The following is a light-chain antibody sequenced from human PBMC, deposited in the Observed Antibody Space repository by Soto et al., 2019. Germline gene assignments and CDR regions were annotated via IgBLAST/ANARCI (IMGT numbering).Light chain of an antibody. J-gene: IGLJ2*01. V-gene: IGLV2-8*01. Sequence: QSALTQPPSASGSPGQSVTISCTGASSDVRGYNFVSWYQQHPGKAPKLMIYDVTKRPSGVPDRFSGSKSGNTASLTVSGLQVDDEADYYCSSYAVSSIPVAFGGGTKLTVL. CDR3: SSYAVSSIPVA. CDR1: SSDVRGYNF. CDR2: DVT.